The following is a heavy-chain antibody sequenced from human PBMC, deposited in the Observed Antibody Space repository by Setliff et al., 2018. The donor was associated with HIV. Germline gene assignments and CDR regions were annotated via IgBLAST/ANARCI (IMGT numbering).Heavy chain of an antibody. CDR3: AKERNPYDYDSSGYSWFDP. CDR2: ISGGAGST. V-gene: IGHV3-23*01. J-gene: IGHJ5*02. D-gene: IGHD3-22*01. Sequence: PGGSLRLSCAASRFTFSSYAMSWVRQAPGKGLEWVSAISGGAGSTYYADSVKGRFTISRDNSKNTLYLQMNSLRAEDTAVYYCAKERNPYDYDSSGYSWFDPWGQGTLVTVSS. CDR1: RFTFSSYA.